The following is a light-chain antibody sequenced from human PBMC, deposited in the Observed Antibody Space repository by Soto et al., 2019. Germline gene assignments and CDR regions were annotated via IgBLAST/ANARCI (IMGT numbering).Light chain of an antibody. CDR1: ERIYSAY. CDR2: GTS. Sequence: EVVLTQSPGTLSLSLGERATLSCRASERIYSAYLGWYQQKPGQAPRLLIYGTSSRATGIPDRFSGRGSGTDFTLTISSLEPEDFAVYYCQQRSNWITFGQGTRLEIK. CDR3: QQRSNWIT. V-gene: IGKV3D-20*02. J-gene: IGKJ5*01.